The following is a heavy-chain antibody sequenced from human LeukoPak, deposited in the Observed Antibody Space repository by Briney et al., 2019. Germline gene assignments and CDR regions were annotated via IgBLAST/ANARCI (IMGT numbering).Heavy chain of an antibody. CDR1: GGSIRSHY. CDR3: AREGTDQYYYYYMDV. CDR2: IYYSGST. V-gene: IGHV4-59*11. D-gene: IGHD3-10*01. Sequence: SETLSLTCTVSGGSIRSHYWSWVRQPPGKGLEWIGYIYYSGSTNYNPSLKSRVTISLDTSKNQFSLKLSSVTAADTAVYYCAREGTDQYYYYYMDVWGKGTTVTVSS. J-gene: IGHJ6*03.